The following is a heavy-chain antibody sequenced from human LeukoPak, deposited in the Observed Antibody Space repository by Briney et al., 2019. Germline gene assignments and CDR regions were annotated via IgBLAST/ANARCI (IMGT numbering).Heavy chain of an antibody. V-gene: IGHV3-33*01. J-gene: IGHJ3*02. D-gene: IGHD3-3*01. CDR2: IWYDGSNQ. Sequence: GRSLRLSCAASGFTFRSHGMNWVRQAPGKGLEWVAVIWYDGSNQYYADSVKGRFTISRDNSKNTLCLQMNSLRAEDTAVYYCARGAEWLLIEFDAFDIWGQGTMVTVSS. CDR3: ARGAEWLLIEFDAFDI. CDR1: GFTFRSHG.